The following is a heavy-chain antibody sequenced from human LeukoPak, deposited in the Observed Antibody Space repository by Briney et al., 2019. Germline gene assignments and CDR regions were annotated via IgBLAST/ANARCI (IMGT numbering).Heavy chain of an antibody. J-gene: IGHJ4*02. D-gene: IGHD6-13*01. Sequence: GGSLRLSCAASGFTFSSYAMSWVRQAPGKGLEWVSAISGSGGSTYYADSVKGRFTISRDNSKNTLYLQMNNLRAEDTAVYYCAKVLRKAYSSWYVPENLNFDYWGQGTLVTVSS. CDR1: GFTFSSYA. CDR2: ISGSGGST. CDR3: AKVLRKAYSSWYVPENLNFDY. V-gene: IGHV3-23*01.